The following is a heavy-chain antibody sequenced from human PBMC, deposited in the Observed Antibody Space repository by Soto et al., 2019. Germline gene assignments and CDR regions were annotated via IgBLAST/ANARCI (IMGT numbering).Heavy chain of an antibody. CDR2: ISSSSSTI. CDR3: ARKWSTHDYGDYRFDY. CDR1: GFTFSSYS. Sequence: GGSLRLSCAASGFTFSSYSMNWVRQAPGKGLEWVSYISSSSSTIYYADSVKGRFTISRDNAKNSLYLQMNSLRAEDTAVYYCARKWSTHDYGDYRFDYWGQGTLVTVSS. V-gene: IGHV3-48*01. D-gene: IGHD4-17*01. J-gene: IGHJ4*02.